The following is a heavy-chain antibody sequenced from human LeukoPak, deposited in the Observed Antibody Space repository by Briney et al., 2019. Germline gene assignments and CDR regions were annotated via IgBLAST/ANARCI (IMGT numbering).Heavy chain of an antibody. D-gene: IGHD2-21*02. V-gene: IGHV3-9*01. CDR3: AKDVTGSYYYYMDV. J-gene: IGHJ6*03. Sequence: GGSLRLSCAASGFNIDDYAMHWVRQAPGKGLEWVSGINWNSGSMGYANSVKGRFTISRDNAKNSLYLQMNSLRAEDTALYYCAKDVTGSYYYYMDVWGKGTTVTVSS. CDR1: GFNIDDYA. CDR2: INWNSGSM.